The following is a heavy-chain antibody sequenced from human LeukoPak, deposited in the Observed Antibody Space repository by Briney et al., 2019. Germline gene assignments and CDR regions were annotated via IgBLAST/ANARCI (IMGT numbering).Heavy chain of an antibody. D-gene: IGHD3-3*01. CDR1: GFTFSSYA. Sequence: PGGSLRLSCAASGFTFSSYAMSWVRRAPGKGLEWVSAISGSGGSTYYADSVKGRFTISRDNSKNTLYLQMNSLRAEDTAVYYCAKLEPNTYYDFWSGYYPNWGQGTLVTVSS. CDR3: AKLEPNTYYDFWSGYYPN. CDR2: ISGSGGST. J-gene: IGHJ4*02. V-gene: IGHV3-23*01.